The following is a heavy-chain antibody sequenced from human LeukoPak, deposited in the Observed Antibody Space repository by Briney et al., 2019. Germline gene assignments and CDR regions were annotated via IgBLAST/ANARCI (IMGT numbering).Heavy chain of an antibody. CDR2: ISYDGSNK. V-gene: IGHV3-30*04. J-gene: IGHJ4*02. CDR3: ARDPGYCSSTSCYKFLLDY. Sequence: GGSLRLSCAASGFTFSSYAMHWVRQAPGKGLEWVAVISYDGSNKYYADSVKGRFTISRDNSKNTLYLQMNSLRAEDTAVYHCARDPGYCSSTSCYKFLLDYWGQGTLVTVSS. D-gene: IGHD2-2*02. CDR1: GFTFSSYA.